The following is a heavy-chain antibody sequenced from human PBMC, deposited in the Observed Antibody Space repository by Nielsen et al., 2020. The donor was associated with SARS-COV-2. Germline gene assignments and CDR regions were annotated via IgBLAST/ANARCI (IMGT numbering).Heavy chain of an antibody. Sequence: GRFTISRDNAENSMSLQMNSLRVEDTAVYYCARDWSRAFDVWGQGTMVTVSS. CDR3: ARDWSRAFDV. J-gene: IGHJ3*01. V-gene: IGHV3-11*06.